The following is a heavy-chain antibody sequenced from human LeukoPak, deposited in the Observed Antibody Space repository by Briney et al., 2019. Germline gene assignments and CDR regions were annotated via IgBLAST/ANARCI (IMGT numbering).Heavy chain of an antibody. D-gene: IGHD4-23*01. J-gene: IGHJ4*02. V-gene: IGHV4-34*01. CDR3: ARRNLLRWIDY. Sequence: SETLSLTCNISGGPITSYYWSWIRQPPGKGLEWIGEINHSGSTNYNPSPKSRVTISVDTSKNQFSLKLSSVTAADTAVYYCARRNLLRWIDYWGQGTLVTVSS. CDR1: GGPITSYY. CDR2: INHSGST.